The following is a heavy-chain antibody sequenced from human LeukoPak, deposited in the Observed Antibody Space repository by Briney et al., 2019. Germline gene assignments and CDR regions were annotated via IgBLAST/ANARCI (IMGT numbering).Heavy chain of an antibody. CDR2: INPNSGGT. CDR1: GYTFTGYY. CDR3: ARDLPVTVYWFDP. V-gene: IGHV1-2*02. J-gene: IGHJ5*02. Sequence: ASVKVFCKASGYTFTGYYMHWVRQAPGQGLEWMGWINPNSGGTNYAQKFQGRVTMTRDTSISTAYMELRSLRSDDTAVYYCARDLPVTVYWFDPWGQGTLVTVSS. D-gene: IGHD4-17*01.